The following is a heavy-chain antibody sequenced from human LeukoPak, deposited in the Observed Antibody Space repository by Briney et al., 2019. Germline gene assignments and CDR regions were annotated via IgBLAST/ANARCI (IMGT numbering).Heavy chain of an antibody. CDR1: GGSISSYY. V-gene: IGHV4-4*07. CDR3: ARATSIFGVVITFDY. CDR2: IYTSGST. D-gene: IGHD3-3*01. J-gene: IGHJ4*02. Sequence: SETLSLTCTVSGGSISSYYWSWIRRPAGKGLEWIGRIYTSGSTNYNPSLKSRVTMSVDTSKNQFSLKLSSVTAADTAVYYCARATSIFGVVITFDYWGQGTLVTVSS.